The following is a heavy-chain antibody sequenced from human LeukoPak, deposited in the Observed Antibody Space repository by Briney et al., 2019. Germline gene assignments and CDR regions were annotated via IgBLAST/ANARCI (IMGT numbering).Heavy chain of an antibody. V-gene: IGHV3-23*01. Sequence: PGGSLRLSCAASGFTFSSYGMSWVRQAPAQGLEWVSVISATGATTYYADSATGRFTISRVNSKNTLYLQVSSLRAEDAAVYYLAKPYTAMVDFCSWGQGTLGTVSS. CDR1: GFTFSSYG. J-gene: IGHJ4*02. CDR2: ISATGATT. CDR3: AKPYTAMVDFCS. D-gene: IGHD5-18*01.